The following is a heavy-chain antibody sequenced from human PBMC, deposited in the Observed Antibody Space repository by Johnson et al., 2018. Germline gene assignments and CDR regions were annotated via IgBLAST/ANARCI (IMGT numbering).Heavy chain of an antibody. CDR3: ARVRSGYSYGYGAFDI. J-gene: IGHJ3*02. V-gene: IGHV3-21*01. D-gene: IGHD5-18*01. CDR1: GFTFSSYS. CDR2: ITSSSSYI. Sequence: VQLVESGGGLVKPGGSLRLSCAACGFTFSSYSMNWVRQAPGKGLEWVSSITSSSSYIYYADSVQGRFTISRDNAKNSLYLQMNSLRAEDTAVYYCARVRSGYSYGYGAFDIWGQGTMVTVSS.